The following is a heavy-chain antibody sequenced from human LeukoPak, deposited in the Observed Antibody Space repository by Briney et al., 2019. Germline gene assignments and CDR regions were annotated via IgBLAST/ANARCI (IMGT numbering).Heavy chain of an antibody. CDR1: GYTFVNYD. D-gene: IGHD6-6*01. CDR3: ARAYGSSSSPDY. J-gene: IGHJ4*02. CDR2: ISAYIGDT. V-gene: IGHV1-18*01. Sequence: ASVKVSCKASGYTFVNYDIIWVRQAPGQGLEWLGWISAYIGDTKYVQKFQGRVTMTTDTSPSTAYMELRSLRSDDTAVYYCARAYGSSSSPDYWGQGTLVTVSS.